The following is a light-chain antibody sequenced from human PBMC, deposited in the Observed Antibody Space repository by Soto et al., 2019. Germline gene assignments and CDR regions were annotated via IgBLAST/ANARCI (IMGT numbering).Light chain of an antibody. Sequence: QSALTQPASVSGSPGQSITISCTGTSSDVGGYNYVSWYQQHPGKAPKLMIYNVSNRPSGVSNRFSGSKSGNTASLTISGLQAEDEADYYGSSYTNSNAAVFGGGTQRTVL. V-gene: IGLV2-14*01. CDR2: NVS. CDR3: SSYTNSNAAV. J-gene: IGLJ7*01. CDR1: SSDVGGYNY.